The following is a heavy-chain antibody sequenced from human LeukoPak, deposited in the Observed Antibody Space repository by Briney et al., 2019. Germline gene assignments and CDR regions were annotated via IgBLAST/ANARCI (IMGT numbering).Heavy chain of an antibody. CDR1: GFTFGTFS. D-gene: IGHD3-9*01. Sequence: GGSLRLSCAGAGFTFGTFSMNWVRQAPGKGLEWVSSISGSSSYIYYADSVKGRFTISRDNAKNSLYLQMNSLRAEDTAVYYCARDSVKSDDIPFDPWGQGTLVTVSS. CDR2: ISGSSSYI. CDR3: ARDSVKSDDIPFDP. J-gene: IGHJ5*02. V-gene: IGHV3-21*01.